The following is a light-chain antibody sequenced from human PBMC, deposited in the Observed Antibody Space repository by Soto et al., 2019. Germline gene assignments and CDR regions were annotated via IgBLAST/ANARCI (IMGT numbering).Light chain of an antibody. Sequence: DIQGTQSPASLSASVGDRVIITCLASQGISNYLAWYQQKPGKTPKLMIYAASTLQSGVPSRFSGSGSGTDFTLSISSLQPEDVATSYCQRYNSAPWTFGQGTKVEIK. J-gene: IGKJ1*01. CDR2: AAS. CDR3: QRYNSAPWT. CDR1: QGISNY. V-gene: IGKV1-27*01.